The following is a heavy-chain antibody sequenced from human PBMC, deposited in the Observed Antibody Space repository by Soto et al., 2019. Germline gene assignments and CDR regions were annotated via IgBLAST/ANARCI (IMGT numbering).Heavy chain of an antibody. CDR1: GFTFSSYS. D-gene: IGHD4-17*01. Sequence: PGGSLRLSCAASGFTFSSYSMNWVRQAPGKGLEWVSSISSSSSYIYYADSVKGRFTISRDNAKNSLYLQMNSLRAEDTAVYYCARVGGPTVAFDYWGQGTLVTVSS. CDR3: ARVGGPTVAFDY. CDR2: ISSSSSYI. J-gene: IGHJ4*02. V-gene: IGHV3-21*01.